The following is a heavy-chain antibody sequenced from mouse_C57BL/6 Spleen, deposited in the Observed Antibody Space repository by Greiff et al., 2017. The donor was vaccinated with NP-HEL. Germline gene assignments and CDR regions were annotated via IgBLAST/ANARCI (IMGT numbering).Heavy chain of an antibody. CDR2: IYPGNSDT. CDR3: TRGTATKRGGFAY. J-gene: IGHJ3*01. D-gene: IGHD4-1*01. Sequence: EVQLQQSGTVLARPGASVKMSCKTSGYTFTSYWMHWVKQRPGQGLEWIGAIYPGNSDTSYNQKFKGKAKLTAVTSASTAYMELSSLTNEDSAVYYCTRGTATKRGGFAYGGQGTLVTVSA. CDR1: GYTFTSYW. V-gene: IGHV1-5*01.